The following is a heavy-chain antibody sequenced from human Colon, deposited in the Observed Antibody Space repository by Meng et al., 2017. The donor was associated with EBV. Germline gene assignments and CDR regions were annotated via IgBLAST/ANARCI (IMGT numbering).Heavy chain of an antibody. D-gene: IGHD4-17*01. Sequence: QVQLQESGPGLVKPSXXLSLTCTVSGGSISSGNHYWSWIRQHPGKGLEYIGYIYYSGSTYYNPSLKSRVIISVDTSKNQFSLRLNSVTAADTAVYYCASLYGDSSVWYLDLWGRGTLLTVSS. J-gene: IGHJ2*01. CDR1: GGSISSGNHY. V-gene: IGHV4-31*03. CDR3: ASLYGDSSVWYLDL. CDR2: IYYSGST.